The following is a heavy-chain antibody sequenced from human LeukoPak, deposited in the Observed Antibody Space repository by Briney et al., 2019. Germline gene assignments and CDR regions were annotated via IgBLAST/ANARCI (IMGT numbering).Heavy chain of an antibody. D-gene: IGHD4-17*01. J-gene: IGHJ4*02. CDR3: ARGSPDYGDYPTFDY. CDR1: GCSISSGVYY. Sequence: SETLSLTFTVSGCSISSGVYYWSWIRQHPGKGLEWIGYIYYSGSTYYNPSLKSRVTISVDTSKNQFSLKLSSVTAADTAVYYCARGSPDYGDYPTFDYWGQGTLVTVSS. CDR2: IYYSGST. V-gene: IGHV4-31*03.